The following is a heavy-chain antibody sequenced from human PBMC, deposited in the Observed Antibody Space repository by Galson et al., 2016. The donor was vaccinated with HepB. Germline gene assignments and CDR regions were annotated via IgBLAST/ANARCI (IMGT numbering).Heavy chain of an antibody. CDR1: GFTFSDYA. CDR2: ISYDGYKK. Sequence: SLRLSCAASGFTFSDYAMQWVRQAPGQGLEWVAVISYDGYKKYHADPVKGRFTISRDNSKSTLYLQMNSLRAEDTAVYFCARDLGGDYWGQGTLVTVSS. CDR3: ARDLGGDY. J-gene: IGHJ4*02. V-gene: IGHV3-30*04.